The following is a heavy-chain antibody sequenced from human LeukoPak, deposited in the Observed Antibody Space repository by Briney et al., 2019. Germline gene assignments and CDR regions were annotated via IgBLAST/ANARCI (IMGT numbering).Heavy chain of an antibody. V-gene: IGHV1-2*02. CDR3: ATSPKIRFLEWLLYPETLEY. J-gene: IGHJ4*02. CDR2: INPNSGGT. CDR1: GYTFTGYY. Sequence: VASVKVSCKASGYTFTGYYMHWVRQAPGQGLEWMGWINPNSGGTNYAQKFQGRVTMTRDTSISAAYMELSRLRSEDTAVYYCATSPKIRFLEWLLYPETLEYWGQGTLVTVSS. D-gene: IGHD3-3*01.